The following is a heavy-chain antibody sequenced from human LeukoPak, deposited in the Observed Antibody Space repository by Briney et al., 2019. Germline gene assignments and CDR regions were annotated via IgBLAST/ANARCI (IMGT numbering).Heavy chain of an antibody. V-gene: IGHV4-34*01. CDR3: ARLGYDSRRYYYYYMDV. CDR1: GGSFSGYY. CDR2: INHSGST. J-gene: IGHJ6*03. Sequence: SETLSLTCAVYGGSFSGYYWSWIRQPPGKGLEWIGEINHSGSTNYNPSLKSRVTISVDTSKNQFSLKLSSVTAADTAVYYCARLGYDSRRYYYYYMDVWGKGTTVTISS. D-gene: IGHD3-22*01.